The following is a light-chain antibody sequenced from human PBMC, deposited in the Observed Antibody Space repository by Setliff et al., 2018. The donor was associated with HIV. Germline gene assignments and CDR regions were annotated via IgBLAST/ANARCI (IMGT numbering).Light chain of an antibody. CDR2: GVS. J-gene: IGLJ1*01. Sequence: QSALAQPASVSGSPGQSITISCTGTSSDIGGFNYVSWYQLHPGKAPKLMIFGVSLRPSGVSNRFSGSKSGNTASLTISGLRAEDEADYFCNSYRSGSPDVFGTGTKVTVL. CDR1: SSDIGGFNY. V-gene: IGLV2-14*01. CDR3: NSYRSGSPDV.